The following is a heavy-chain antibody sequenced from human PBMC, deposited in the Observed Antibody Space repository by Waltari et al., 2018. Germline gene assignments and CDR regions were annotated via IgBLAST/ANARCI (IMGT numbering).Heavy chain of an antibody. Sequence: EVQVVESGGGLVKPGGSLRLSCDASGFPFSSSWMHWVRQAPGKGLVWVSRIDNDGRTAKYADSVRGRFTVSRDNARNTLYLQMNSLRAEDTAVYYCARDLLTPSVSYFGMDLWGQGTTVTVSS. J-gene: IGHJ6*02. V-gene: IGHV3-74*01. CDR3: ARDLLTPSVSYFGMDL. D-gene: IGHD4-4*01. CDR1: GFPFSSSW. CDR2: IDNDGRTA.